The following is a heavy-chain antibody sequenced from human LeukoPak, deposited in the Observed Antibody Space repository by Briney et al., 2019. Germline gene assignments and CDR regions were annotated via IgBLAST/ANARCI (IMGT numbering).Heavy chain of an antibody. Sequence: GGSLRLSCAASGFTFSSYAMSWVRQAPGKGLEWVSAISGSGGSTYYADSVKGRFPISRDNSKNTLYLQMNSLRAEDTAVYYCAKQHDFWSGYYGGYFDYWGQGTLVTVSS. CDR2: ISGSGGST. CDR3: AKQHDFWSGYYGGYFDY. CDR1: GFTFSSYA. J-gene: IGHJ4*02. D-gene: IGHD3-3*01. V-gene: IGHV3-23*01.